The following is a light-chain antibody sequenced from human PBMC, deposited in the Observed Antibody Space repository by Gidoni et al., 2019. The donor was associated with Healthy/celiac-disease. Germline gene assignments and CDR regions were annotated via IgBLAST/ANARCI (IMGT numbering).Light chain of an antibody. J-gene: IGKJ4*01. V-gene: IGKV4-1*01. CDR2: WAS. CDR3: QQYYSTPSLT. CDR1: QSVLYSSNNKNS. Sequence: DIVVTQAPDSLAVSLGERAPINCKSSQSVLYSSNNKNSLAWDQQKPGQPPNLLIYWASTRESEVPDRFSGSGSGTDFTLTLSSLQAEDVAVYSCQQYYSTPSLTFGGGTKVEIK.